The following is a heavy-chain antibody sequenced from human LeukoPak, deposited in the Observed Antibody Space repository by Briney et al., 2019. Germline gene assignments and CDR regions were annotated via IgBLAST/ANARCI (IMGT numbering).Heavy chain of an antibody. V-gene: IGHV3-30*03. D-gene: IGHD6-6*01. Sequence: PGGSLRLSCAASGFTFSSYGMHWVRQAPGKGLEWVAVISYDGSNKYYADSVKGRFTISRDNSKNTLYLQMNSLRAEDTAVYYCARTYSSSSRWFDPWGQGTLVTVSS. CDR1: GFTFSSYG. CDR2: ISYDGSNK. J-gene: IGHJ5*02. CDR3: ARTYSSSSRWFDP.